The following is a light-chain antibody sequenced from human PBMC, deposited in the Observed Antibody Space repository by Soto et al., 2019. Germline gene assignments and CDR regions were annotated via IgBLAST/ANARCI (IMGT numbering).Light chain of an antibody. V-gene: IGKV1-39*01. Sequence: EIQMTQSPSSLSASVGDRVTITCRASQSISSYLNWYQQKPGKAPKXLIYAASSLQSGVPSRFSGSGSGTDFTITISSLQPEDFETYYCQQSYSTPLTFGGGTKVDIK. CDR1: QSISSY. J-gene: IGKJ4*01. CDR2: AAS. CDR3: QQSYSTPLT.